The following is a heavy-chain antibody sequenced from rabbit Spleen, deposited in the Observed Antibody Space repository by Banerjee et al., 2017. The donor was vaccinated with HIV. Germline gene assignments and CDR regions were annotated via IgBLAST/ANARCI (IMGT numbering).Heavy chain of an antibody. V-gene: IGHV1S47*01. CDR1: GFDFSNYG. CDR2: IDLVFGST. D-gene: IGHD1-1*01. J-gene: IGHJ4*01. Sequence: QEQLVESGGGLVQPGGSLKLSCKASGFDFSNYGVSWVRQAPGKGLEWIGYIDLVFGSTFFANWVNGRFTISSHNAQNTLYLQVSSLTAADTATYFCVRGASSSGYYNLGGPGTLVTVS. CDR3: VRGASSSGYYNL.